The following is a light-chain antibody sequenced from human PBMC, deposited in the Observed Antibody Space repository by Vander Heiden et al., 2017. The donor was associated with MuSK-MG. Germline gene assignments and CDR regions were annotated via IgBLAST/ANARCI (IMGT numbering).Light chain of an antibody. V-gene: IGLV2-8*01. CDR1: SSDVGGYNY. J-gene: IGLJ3*02. Sequence: QSALTQPPSASGSPGQSVTISCTGTSSDVGGYNYVSWYQQHPGKAPKLMIYDVSKRPSGVPDRFSGSNSGNTASLTVSALQAEDEADYYGSSYAGSNNLEWVCGGGTKL. CDR2: DVS. CDR3: SSYAGSNNLEWV.